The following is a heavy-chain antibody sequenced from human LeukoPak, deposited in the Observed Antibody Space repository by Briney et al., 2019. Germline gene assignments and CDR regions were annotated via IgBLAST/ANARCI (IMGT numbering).Heavy chain of an antibody. CDR1: GGSISSYY. J-gene: IGHJ4*02. D-gene: IGHD3-22*01. CDR2: IYYSGST. Sequence: SETLSLTCTVSGGSISSYYWSWLRQPPGKGLEWIGYIYYSGSTNYNTSLKSRVTISVDTSKNQFSLKLSSVTAADTAVYYCARSYYYDSSGYYDYWGQGTLVTVSS. CDR3: ARSYYYDSSGYYDY. V-gene: IGHV4-59*08.